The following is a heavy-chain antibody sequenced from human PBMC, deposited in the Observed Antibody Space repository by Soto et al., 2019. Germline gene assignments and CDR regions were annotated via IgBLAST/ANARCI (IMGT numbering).Heavy chain of an antibody. CDR2: ISSSGSTI. Sequence: TGGSLRLSCAASGFTFSSYEMNWVRQAPGKGLEWVSYISSSGSTIYYADSVKGRFTISRDNAKNSLYLQMNSLRAEDTAVYYCARARGYDFDYWGQGTLVTVSS. D-gene: IGHD3-10*01. J-gene: IGHJ4*02. V-gene: IGHV3-48*03. CDR1: GFTFSSYE. CDR3: ARARGYDFDY.